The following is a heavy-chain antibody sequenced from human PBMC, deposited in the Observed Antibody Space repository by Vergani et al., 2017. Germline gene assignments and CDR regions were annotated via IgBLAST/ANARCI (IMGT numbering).Heavy chain of an antibody. Sequence: EVMLVQSGAEVKKPGESLKISCKYSESSFISNEIAWVRQMSGKGLQWMGNINPIDSKIDYSPSFQGQAIRSLVNSITTAYLQWRSLKASDTAIYYCTRHVPCGDGACLHFDHWGQGTQVTVSS. D-gene: IGHD2-21*01. CDR3: TRHVPCGDGACLHFDH. CDR1: ESSFISNE. V-gene: IGHV5-51*01. CDR2: INPIDSKI. J-gene: IGHJ4*02.